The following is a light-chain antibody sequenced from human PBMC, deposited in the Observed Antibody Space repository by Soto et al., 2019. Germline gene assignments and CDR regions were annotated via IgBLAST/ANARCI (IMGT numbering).Light chain of an antibody. CDR1: SSDVGGYNY. Sequence: SALTQPASVSGSPGQSITISCTGTSSDVGGYNYVSWYQHHPGKAPKLMIYDVSNRASGVSNRFSGSKSGNTASLTISGLQAEDEAGYYCSSYRSSSIPVVFGGGTKVTVL. J-gene: IGLJ2*01. CDR2: DVS. CDR3: SSYRSSSIPVV. V-gene: IGLV2-14*03.